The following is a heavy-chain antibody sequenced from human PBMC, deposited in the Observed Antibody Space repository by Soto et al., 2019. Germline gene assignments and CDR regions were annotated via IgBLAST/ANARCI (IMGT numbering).Heavy chain of an antibody. CDR3: AIRASYYDSSGYFDY. CDR1: GFTLRSHW. V-gene: IGHV3-74*01. D-gene: IGHD3-22*01. Sequence: GAPRLSRAAPGFTLRSHWGPRGPPTPGKGLVWVSRINSDGSSTSYADSVKGRFTISRDNAKNTLYLQMNSLRAEDTAVYYCAIRASYYDSSGYFDYWGQGTLVTVSS. J-gene: IGHJ4*02. CDR2: INSDGSST.